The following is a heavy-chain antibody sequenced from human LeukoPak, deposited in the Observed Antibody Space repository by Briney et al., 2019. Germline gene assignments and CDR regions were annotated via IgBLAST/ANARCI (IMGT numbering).Heavy chain of an antibody. Sequence: SETLSLTCAVSGVSISDYCWSWLRQPPGKGLEWIGYIYYSGITNYNPSLKTRGTISVDTSKNQFSLKLSSVTAADTAIYYCARDGRAGSLFAYWGQGTLVPVSS. CDR2: IYYSGIT. CDR3: ARDGRAGSLFAY. D-gene: IGHD6-19*01. V-gene: IGHV4-59*01. CDR1: GVSISDYC. J-gene: IGHJ4*02.